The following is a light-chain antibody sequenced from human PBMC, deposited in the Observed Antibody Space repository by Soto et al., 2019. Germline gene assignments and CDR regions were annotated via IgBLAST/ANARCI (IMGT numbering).Light chain of an antibody. V-gene: IGKV3-11*01. Sequence: EIVLTQSPATLSLSPGERATLSCRASQSVSRYLAWYQKKPGQAPRLLIYDATNRATGIPARFSGSGSGTDFFLNIIRRQPVDFAGYYCQQRSNWPPITFGQGTRVEI. CDR3: QQRSNWPPIT. J-gene: IGKJ5*01. CDR1: QSVSRY. CDR2: DAT.